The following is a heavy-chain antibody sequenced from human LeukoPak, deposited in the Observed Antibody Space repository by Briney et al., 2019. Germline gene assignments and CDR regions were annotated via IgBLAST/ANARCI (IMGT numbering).Heavy chain of an antibody. V-gene: IGHV1-69*13. CDR2: IIPIFGTA. CDR1: GGTFSSYA. Sequence: SVKVSCKASGGTFSSYAISWVRQAPGQGLEWMGGIIPIFGTANYAQKFQGRVTITADESTSTAYMELSSLRSEDTAVYYCARSLAYYYDSSGYHFDYWGQGTLVTVSS. CDR3: ARSLAYYYDSSGYHFDY. J-gene: IGHJ4*02. D-gene: IGHD3-22*01.